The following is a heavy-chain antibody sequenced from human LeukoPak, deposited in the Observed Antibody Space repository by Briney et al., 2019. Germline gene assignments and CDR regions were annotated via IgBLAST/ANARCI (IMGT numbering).Heavy chain of an antibody. CDR1: GGSISSYY. V-gene: IGHV4-59*12. CDR2: IYYSGST. D-gene: IGHD5-18*01. Sequence: SETLSLTCTVSGGSISSYYWSWIRQPPGKGLEWIGYIYYSGSTNYNPSLKSRVTISVDKSNNQFSLKLSSVTAADTAMYYCASAELNGYSFDYWGQGTLVTVSS. CDR3: ASAELNGYSFDY. J-gene: IGHJ4*02.